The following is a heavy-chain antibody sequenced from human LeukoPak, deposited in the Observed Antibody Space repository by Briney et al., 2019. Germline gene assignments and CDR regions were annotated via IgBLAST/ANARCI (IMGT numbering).Heavy chain of an antibody. CDR1: GFTFSIYA. J-gene: IGHJ4*02. V-gene: IGHV3-23*01. CDR2: ISGSGVST. Sequence: GGSLRLSCAASGFTFSIYAMSWVRQAPGEGLEWVSAISGSGVSTYYADSVKGRFTISRDNSKITLYLQMNSLRAEDTAVYYCAKEIWFGELSGRPIDYWGQGTLVTVPS. D-gene: IGHD3-10*01. CDR3: AKEIWFGELSGRPIDY.